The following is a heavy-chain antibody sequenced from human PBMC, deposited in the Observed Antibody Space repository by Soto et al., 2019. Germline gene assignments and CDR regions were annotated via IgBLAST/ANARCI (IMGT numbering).Heavy chain of an antibody. J-gene: IGHJ4*02. V-gene: IGHV4-61*01. CDR3: ARGGGVTATIDY. D-gene: IGHD5-18*01. Sequence: SETLSLTCTVSGGSVSSGSYYWSWIRQPPGKGLECIGYIYYSGSFNYNPSLKSRVTISVDTSKRQFSLRLESVTAADTAVYYCARGGGVTATIDYWGQGTLVTVSS. CDR2: IYYSGSF. CDR1: GGSVSSGSYY.